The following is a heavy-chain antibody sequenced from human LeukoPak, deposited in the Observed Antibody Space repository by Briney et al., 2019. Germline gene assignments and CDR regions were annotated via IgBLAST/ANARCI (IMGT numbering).Heavy chain of an antibody. D-gene: IGHD3-22*01. CDR2: ISSTSTST. Sequence: PGGSLRLSCAASEFTFSSVSMNWVRQARGKGLEWVSYISSTSTSTYYADSAKGRFTISRDNAQNSLYLQMNSLGDDDTAVYYCARGRSGYYFDYWGQGTLVTVSS. CDR3: ARGRSGYYFDY. V-gene: IGHV3-48*02. J-gene: IGHJ4*02. CDR1: EFTFSSVS.